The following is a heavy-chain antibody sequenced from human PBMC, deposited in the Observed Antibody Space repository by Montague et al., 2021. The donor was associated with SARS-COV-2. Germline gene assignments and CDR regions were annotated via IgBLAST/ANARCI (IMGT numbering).Heavy chain of an antibody. D-gene: IGHD2-15*01. Sequence: SLRLSCAASGFSFSSFVMSWVRQSPGKGLEWVSAITGRGSDTYYADSVTGRFTISRDNSKNTLYLQMNGLRDDDTAVYYCVEFGDCTGGSCYGFFDYWGQGALVTVSS. CDR2: ITGRGSDT. V-gene: IGHV3-23*01. CDR1: GFSFSSFV. CDR3: VEFGDCTGGSCYGFFDY. J-gene: IGHJ4*02.